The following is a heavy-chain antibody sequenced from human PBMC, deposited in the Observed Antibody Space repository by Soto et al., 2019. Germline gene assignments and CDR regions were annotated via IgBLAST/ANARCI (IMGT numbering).Heavy chain of an antibody. CDR2: IIPIFGTA. V-gene: IGHV1-69*13. Sequence: SVKVSCKAFGGTFSSYAISWVRQAPGQGLEWMGGIIPIFGTANYAQKFQGRVTITADESTSTAYMELSSLRSEDTAVYYCAREMVCSGGSCSSGGMDVWGQGTTVTVSS. D-gene: IGHD2-15*01. CDR1: GGTFSSYA. J-gene: IGHJ6*02. CDR3: AREMVCSGGSCSSGGMDV.